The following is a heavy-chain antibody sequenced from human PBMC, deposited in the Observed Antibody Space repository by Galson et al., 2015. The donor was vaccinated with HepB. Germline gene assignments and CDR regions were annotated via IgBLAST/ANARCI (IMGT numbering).Heavy chain of an antibody. D-gene: IGHD2-2*01. CDR2: ISAYNGNT. J-gene: IGHJ6*03. Sequence: SCKASGYTFTSYGISWVRQAPGQGLEWMGWISAYNGNTNYAQKLQGRVTMTTDTSTSTAYMELRSLRSDDTAVYYCARWYLLLAEGYYYYYYMDVWGKGTTVTVSS. V-gene: IGHV1-18*01. CDR3: ARWYLLLAEGYYYYYYMDV. CDR1: GYTFTSYG.